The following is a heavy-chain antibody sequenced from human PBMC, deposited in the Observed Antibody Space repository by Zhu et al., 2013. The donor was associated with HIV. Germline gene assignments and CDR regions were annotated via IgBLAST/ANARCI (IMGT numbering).Heavy chain of an antibody. CDR2: INPSSGGT. CDR3: AREQQLALYSYYYGFDV. D-gene: IGHD6-13*01. V-gene: IGHV1-2*02. CDR1: GYTFTDDY. Sequence: VKVSCKASGYTFTDDYIHWVRQAPGQGLEWMGWINPSSGGTNYAQHFQGRVTMTRDTSISTASMELTRLKSDDTAVYYCAREQQLALYSYYYGFDVWGQGTTVTVSS. J-gene: IGHJ6*02.